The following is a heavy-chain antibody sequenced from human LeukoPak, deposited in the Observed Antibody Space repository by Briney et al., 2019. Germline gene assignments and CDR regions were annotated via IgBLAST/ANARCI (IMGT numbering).Heavy chain of an antibody. CDR1: GGSISSYY. CDR3: ASGGAYYDFWSGYYPGPDNWFDP. V-gene: IGHV4-59*01. J-gene: IGHJ5*02. D-gene: IGHD3-3*01. Sequence: KPSETLSLTCTVSGGSISSYYWSWIRQPPGKGLEWIGYIYYSGSTNYNPSLKSRVTISVDTSKNQFSLKLSSVTAADTAVYYCASGGAYYDFWSGYYPGPDNWFDPWSQGTLVTVSS. CDR2: IYYSGST.